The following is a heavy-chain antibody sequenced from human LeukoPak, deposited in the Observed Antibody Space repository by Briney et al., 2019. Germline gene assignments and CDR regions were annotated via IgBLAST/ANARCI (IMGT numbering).Heavy chain of an antibody. CDR1: GGSISSGSYY. V-gene: IGHV4-61*02. D-gene: IGHD6-13*01. CDR2: IYTSGST. J-gene: IGHJ4*02. CDR3: ARGNRMAAAEFDY. Sequence: SQTLSLTCTVSGGSISSGSYYWSWIRQPAGKGLEWIGRIYTSGSTNYNPSLKSRVTMSVDTSKNQFSLKLSSVTAADTAVYYCARGNRMAAAEFDYWGQETLVTVSS.